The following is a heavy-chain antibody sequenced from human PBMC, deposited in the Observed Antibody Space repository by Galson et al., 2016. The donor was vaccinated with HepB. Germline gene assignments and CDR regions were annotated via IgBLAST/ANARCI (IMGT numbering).Heavy chain of an antibody. CDR1: GGSISSYY. D-gene: IGHD1-1*01. J-gene: IGHJ6*03. CDR2: IYYSGST. Sequence: ETLSLTCTVSGGSISSYYWSWIRQPPGKGLEWIGYIYYSGSTKYNPSLKSRVTISVDTSKKQFSLKVSSVTAADTAVYYCARGTVERDYYYYYMDVWGKGTTVTVSS. CDR3: ARGTVERDYYYYYMDV. V-gene: IGHV4-59*01.